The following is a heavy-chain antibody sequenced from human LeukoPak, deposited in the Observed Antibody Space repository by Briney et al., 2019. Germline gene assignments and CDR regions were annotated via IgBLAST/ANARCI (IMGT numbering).Heavy chain of an antibody. CDR2: INPNSGGT. CDR3: ARETPTGYSSGWTGWLDP. Sequence: ASVKVSCKASGYTFTGYYMHWVRQAPGQGLEWMGWINPNSGGTNYAQKFQGRVTMTRDTSISTAYMELSRLRSDDTAVYYCARETPTGYSSGWTGWLDPWGQGTLVTVSS. CDR1: GYTFTGYY. J-gene: IGHJ5*02. D-gene: IGHD6-19*01. V-gene: IGHV1-2*02.